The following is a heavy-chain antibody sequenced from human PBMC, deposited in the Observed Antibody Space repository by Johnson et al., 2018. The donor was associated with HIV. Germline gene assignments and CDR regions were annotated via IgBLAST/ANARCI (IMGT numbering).Heavy chain of an antibody. J-gene: IGHJ3*02. D-gene: IGHD4-23*01. CDR2: IGTAGDT. Sequence: VQLVESGGGLVQPGGSLRLSCAASEFTFSNYDMHWVRQPTRKSLEWVSTIGTAGDTYYPGSVKGRFTISRENAKNSLSLQMNSLRVEDTAVYYCARLGANSLGGAFDIWGQG. V-gene: IGHV3-13*01. CDR1: EFTFSNYD. CDR3: ARLGANSLGGAFDI.